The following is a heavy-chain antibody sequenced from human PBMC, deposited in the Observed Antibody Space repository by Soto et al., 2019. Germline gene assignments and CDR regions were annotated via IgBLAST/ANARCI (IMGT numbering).Heavy chain of an antibody. D-gene: IGHD2-15*01. Sequence: QLVESGGGVVQPGRSLRLSCAASGFSFRNYNLHWVRQAPGKGLEWVAVVSHDGVNKHYAESVRGRLSISRDSSRDTLYLQMNSLRAEDTAVYYCVRETQIVMVVVPTPGSPGAFDMWGQGTIVTVSS. CDR3: VRETQIVMVVVPTPGSPGAFDM. J-gene: IGHJ3*02. CDR2: VSHDGVNK. V-gene: IGHV3-30-3*01. CDR1: GFSFRNYN.